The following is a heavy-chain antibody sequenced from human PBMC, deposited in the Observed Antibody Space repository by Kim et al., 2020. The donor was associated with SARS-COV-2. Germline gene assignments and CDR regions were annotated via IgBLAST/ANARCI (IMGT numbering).Heavy chain of an antibody. CDR3: AGAGYYDFSNWFDP. J-gene: IGHJ5*02. Sequence: SPKFQGRVTITRDTSASTAYMELSSLRSEDTAVYYCAGAGYYDFSNWFDPWGQGTLVTVSS. D-gene: IGHD3-3*01. V-gene: IGHV1-3*01.